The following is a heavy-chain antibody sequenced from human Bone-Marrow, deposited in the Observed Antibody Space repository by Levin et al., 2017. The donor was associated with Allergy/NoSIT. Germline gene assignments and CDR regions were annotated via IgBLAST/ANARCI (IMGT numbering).Heavy chain of an antibody. J-gene: IGHJ4*02. CDR2: ISSSSSTI. V-gene: IGHV3-48*04. CDR1: GFTLSTYS. CDR3: ARDNGYCSGGSCYPGYFDY. D-gene: IGHD2-15*01. Sequence: GESLKISCAASGFTLSTYSMNWVRQAPGKGLEWVSYISSSSSTIYYADSVRGRFTISRDNAKNSLYLQMNSLRAEDTAVYYCARDNGYCSGGSCYPGYFDYWGQGTLVTVSS.